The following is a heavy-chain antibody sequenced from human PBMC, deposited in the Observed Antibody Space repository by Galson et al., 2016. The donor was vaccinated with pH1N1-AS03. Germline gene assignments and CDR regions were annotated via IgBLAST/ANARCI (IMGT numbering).Heavy chain of an antibody. D-gene: IGHD3-10*01. Sequence: TLSLTCTVSGVSITTYYWSWIRQPAGKGLEWIGRIYASGNKNYNPSLKSRVTMSVDTSKNQFSLTLNSVTAADTAVYFCARDFGSGHYMNYYNYGMDVWGQGTTVTVSS. J-gene: IGHJ6*02. CDR1: GVSITTYY. CDR2: IYASGNK. V-gene: IGHV4-4*07. CDR3: ARDFGSGHYMNYYNYGMDV.